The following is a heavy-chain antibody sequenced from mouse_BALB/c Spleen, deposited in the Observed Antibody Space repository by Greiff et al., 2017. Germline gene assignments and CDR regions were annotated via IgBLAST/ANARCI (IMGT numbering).Heavy chain of an antibody. CDR2: IYPGDGDT. CDR1: GYTFTSYW. V-gene: IGHV1-87*01. J-gene: IGHJ3*01. CDR3: ARSGVWSPCAY. D-gene: IGHD2-10*02. Sequence: QVQLKESGAELARPGASVKLSCKASGYTFTSYWMQWVKQRPGQGLEWIGAIYPGDGDTRYTQKFKGKATLTADKSSSTAYMQLSSLASEDSAVYYCARSGVWSPCAYWGQGTLVTVSA.